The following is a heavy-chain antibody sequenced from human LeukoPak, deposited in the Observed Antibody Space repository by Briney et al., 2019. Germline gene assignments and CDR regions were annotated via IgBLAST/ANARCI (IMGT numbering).Heavy chain of an antibody. CDR1: GYTFTSYY. CDR3: ARDSRDGEYYYGMDV. CDR2: INPSGGST. V-gene: IGHV1-46*01. J-gene: IGHJ6*02. Sequence: ASVKVSCKASGYTFTSYYMHWVRQAPGQGPEWMGIINPSGGSTSYAQKFQGRVTMTRDTSTSTVYMELSSLRSEDTAVYYCARDSRDGEYYYGMDVWGQGTTVTVSS.